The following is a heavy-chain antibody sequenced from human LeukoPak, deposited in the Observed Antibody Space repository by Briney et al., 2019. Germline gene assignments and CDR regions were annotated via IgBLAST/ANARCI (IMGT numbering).Heavy chain of an antibody. CDR1: GGSISSYH. V-gene: IGHV4-59*12. CDR3: ARDDLSYYGSGSYYNKDGY. D-gene: IGHD3-10*01. CDR2: IYYSGST. J-gene: IGHJ4*02. Sequence: SETLSLTCTVSGGSISSYHWSWIRQPPGKGLEWIGYIYYSGSTNHNPSLKGRVTISVDTSKNQFSLKLSSVTAADTAVYYCARDDLSYYGSGSYYNKDGYWGQGTLVTVSS.